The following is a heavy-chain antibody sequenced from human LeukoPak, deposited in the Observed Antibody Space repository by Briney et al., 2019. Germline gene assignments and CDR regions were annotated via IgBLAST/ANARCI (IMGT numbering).Heavy chain of an antibody. CDR3: ARDGDSSAGAFDI. D-gene: IGHD3-22*01. CDR2: IYYSGST. Sequence: SQTLSLTCTVSGGSISSGDYYWSWIRQPPGKGLEWIGYIYYSGSTYYNPSLKSRVTISVDTSKSQFSLKLSSVTAADTAVYYCARDGDSSAGAFDIWGQGTMVTVSS. CDR1: GGSISSGDYY. J-gene: IGHJ3*02. V-gene: IGHV4-30-4*01.